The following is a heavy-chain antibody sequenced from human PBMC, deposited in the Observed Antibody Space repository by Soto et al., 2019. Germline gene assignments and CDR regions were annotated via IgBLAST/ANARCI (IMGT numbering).Heavy chain of an antibody. Sequence: QVQLVQSGAEVKKPGASVKVSCKASGYTFTSYGISWVRQSPGQGLEWMGWISAYNGNTNYAQKLQDRVTMTTDTSTSTAYMELRSLRSDDTAVYYCAREELLRAHYYYGMDVWGQGTTVTVSS. CDR1: GYTFTSYG. V-gene: IGHV1-18*04. J-gene: IGHJ6*02. CDR3: AREELLRAHYYYGMDV. D-gene: IGHD1-26*01. CDR2: ISAYNGNT.